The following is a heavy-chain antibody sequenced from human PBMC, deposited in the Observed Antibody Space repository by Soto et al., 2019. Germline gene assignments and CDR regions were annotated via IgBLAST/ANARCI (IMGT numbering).Heavy chain of an antibody. CDR1: WGSIISYY. CDR2: ICYTEST. CDR3: ARGRSSSSGE. Sequence: SVPLCLHCSVSWGSIISYYWSWIRQPPGKGLEWIGYICYTESTNYNPSLKSRVTISIDTSKNQFSLKLNSVTAADTAVYYCARGRSSSSGEWGPGTLVTVSS. J-gene: IGHJ4*02. V-gene: IGHV4-59*01. D-gene: IGHD6-6*01.